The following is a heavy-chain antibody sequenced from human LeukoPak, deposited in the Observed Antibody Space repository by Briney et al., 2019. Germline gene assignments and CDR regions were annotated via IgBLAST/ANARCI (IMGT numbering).Heavy chain of an antibody. CDR1: GFSLSNARMG. Sequence: LKESGPVPVXPTETLTLTCTVSGFSLSNARMGVSWIRQPPGKALEWLAHIFSNDEKSYSTSLKSRITISKDTSKSQVVLTMTNMDPVDTATYYCARTRITIFGVVIDYWGQGTLVTVSS. J-gene: IGHJ4*02. CDR3: ARTRITIFGVVIDY. D-gene: IGHD3-3*01. CDR2: IFSNDEK. V-gene: IGHV2-26*01.